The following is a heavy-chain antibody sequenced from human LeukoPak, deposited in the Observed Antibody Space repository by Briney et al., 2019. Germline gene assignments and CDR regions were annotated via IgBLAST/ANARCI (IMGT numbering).Heavy chain of an antibody. CDR1: GFTFSSYG. J-gene: IGHJ5*02. V-gene: IGHV3-33*01. Sequence: GGSLRLXCAASGFTFSSYGMHWVRQAPGKGLEWVAVIWYDGSNKYYADSVKGRFTISRDNSKNTLYLQMNSLRAEDTAVYYCARDLYSSSPWGQGTLVTVSS. D-gene: IGHD6-6*01. CDR3: ARDLYSSSP. CDR2: IWYDGSNK.